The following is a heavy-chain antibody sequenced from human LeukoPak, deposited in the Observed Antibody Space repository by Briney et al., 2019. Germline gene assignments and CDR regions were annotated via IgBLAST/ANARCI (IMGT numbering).Heavy chain of an antibody. CDR2: IIDSGEST. D-gene: IGHD3-16*01. Sequence: GGSLRLSCAASGFTFSSYAMSWVRQAPGKGLEWVSGIIDSGESTYYANFAKGRFTISRDNSNNTLYLQMNSLRAEDTAVYYCAKLGGQEIHNYYVAVCGKGTTAAVSS. J-gene: IGHJ6*03. V-gene: IGHV3-23*01. CDR3: AKLGGQEIHNYYVAV. CDR1: GFTFSSYA.